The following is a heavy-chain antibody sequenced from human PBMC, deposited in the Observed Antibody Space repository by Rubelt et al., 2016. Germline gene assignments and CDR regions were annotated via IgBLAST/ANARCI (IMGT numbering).Heavy chain of an antibody. J-gene: IGHJ4*02. D-gene: IGHD2-15*01. CDR1: GYTFTGYY. Sequence: QVQLVQSGSELKKPGASVKVSCKASGYTFTGYYMHWVRQAPGQGLEWMGWINPNSGGTNYGQRFQGRVTMTRETSIRTAYMELSRLRSDDTAVYYCARGMLAATIDYWGQGTLVTVSS. V-gene: IGHV1-2*02. CDR2: INPNSGGT. CDR3: ARGMLAATIDY.